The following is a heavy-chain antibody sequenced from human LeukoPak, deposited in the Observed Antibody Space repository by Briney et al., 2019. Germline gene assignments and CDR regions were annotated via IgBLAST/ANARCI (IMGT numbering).Heavy chain of an antibody. CDR1: GFTFSSYA. Sequence: GGPLRLSCAASGFTFSSYAMHWVRQAPGKGLEWVAVISYDGSNKYYADSVKGRFTISRDNSKNTLYLQMNSLRAEDTAVYYCARGGYYDSSGPPDWGQGTLVTVSS. CDR2: ISYDGSNK. CDR3: ARGGYYDSSGPPD. V-gene: IGHV3-30-3*01. D-gene: IGHD3-22*01. J-gene: IGHJ4*02.